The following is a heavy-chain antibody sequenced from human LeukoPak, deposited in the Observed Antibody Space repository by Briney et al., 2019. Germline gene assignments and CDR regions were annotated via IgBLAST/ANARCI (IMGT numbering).Heavy chain of an antibody. D-gene: IGHD3-10*01. CDR2: IYYSGST. V-gene: IGHV4-59*01. Sequence: PSETLSLTCTVSGGSISSYYWSWIRQPPGKGLEWIGYIYYSGSTNYNPSLKSRVNISVDTSKNQFSLKLSSATAADTALYYCARGRGWFDPWGQGTLVIVSS. CDR3: ARGRGWFDP. J-gene: IGHJ5*02. CDR1: GGSISSYY.